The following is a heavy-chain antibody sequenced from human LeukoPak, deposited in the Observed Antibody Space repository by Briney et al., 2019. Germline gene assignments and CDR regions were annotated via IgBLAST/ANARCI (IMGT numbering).Heavy chain of an antibody. Sequence: GGSLRLSCAASGFTFDDYAMSWVRQAPGKGLDWVSAISGSGSSTYYADSVKGRFAISRDNSKNTLSLQMNSLRAEDTAVYYCAKVPYYYGSGSYHLDVWGKGTTVTVSS. D-gene: IGHD3-10*01. J-gene: IGHJ6*03. V-gene: IGHV3-23*01. CDR1: GFTFDDYA. CDR3: AKVPYYYGSGSYHLDV. CDR2: ISGSGSST.